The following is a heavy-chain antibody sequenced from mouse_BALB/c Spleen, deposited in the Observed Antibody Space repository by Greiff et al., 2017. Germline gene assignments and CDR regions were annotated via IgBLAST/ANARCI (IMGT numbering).Heavy chain of an antibody. CDR3: AREGGPWFAY. V-gene: IGHV5-17*02. CDR2: ISSGSSTI. Sequence: EVKLVESGGGLVQPGGSRKLSCAASGFTFSSFGMHLVRQAPEKGLEWVAYISSGSSTIYYADTVKGRFTISRDNPKNTLFLQMTSLRSEDTAMYYCAREGGPWFAYWGQGTLVTVSA. J-gene: IGHJ3*01. CDR1: GFTFSSFG.